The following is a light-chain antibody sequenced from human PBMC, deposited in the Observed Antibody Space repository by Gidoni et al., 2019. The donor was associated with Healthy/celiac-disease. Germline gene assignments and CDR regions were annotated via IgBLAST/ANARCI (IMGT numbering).Light chain of an antibody. CDR3: QQYGSSYT. CDR1: QSVSSSY. CDR2: GAT. Sequence: EVVLTQSPGTLSLSPGERATLSCRASQSVSSSYLAWYQQKPGQAPRLLSHGATSRATGIPDRFSGSGSETDFTLTSSRLEHEDFAVYYCQQYGSSYTFGQGTKLEIK. J-gene: IGKJ2*01. V-gene: IGKV3-20*01.